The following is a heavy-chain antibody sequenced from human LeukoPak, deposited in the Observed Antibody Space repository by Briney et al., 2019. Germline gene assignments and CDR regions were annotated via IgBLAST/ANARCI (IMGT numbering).Heavy chain of an antibody. D-gene: IGHD6-6*01. CDR1: GGSISSGGYY. CDR3: ARGTWSSSIDY. CDR2: IYYSGST. J-gene: IGHJ4*02. Sequence: PSQTLSLTCTVSGGSISSGGYYWSWIRQHPGKGLEWIGYIYYSGSTYYNPSLKSRVTISVDTSKNQFSLKLSSVTAADTAVYYCARGTWSSSIDYWGQGTLVTVSS. V-gene: IGHV4-31*03.